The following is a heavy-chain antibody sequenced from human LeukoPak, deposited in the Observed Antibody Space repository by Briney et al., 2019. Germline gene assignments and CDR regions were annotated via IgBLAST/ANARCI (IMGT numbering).Heavy chain of an antibody. V-gene: IGHV6-1*01. CDR1: GDSVSSNSAA. D-gene: IGHD3-9*01. CDR2: TYYRSKWYN. CDR3: AKDRDILTGQNYFDY. J-gene: IGHJ4*02. Sequence: SQTLSLTCAISGDSVSSNSAAWNWIRQSPSRGLEWLGRTYYRSKWYNDYAVSVKSRITINPDTSKNQFSLQLNSVTPEDTAVYYRAKDRDILTGQNYFDYWGQGTLVIVSS.